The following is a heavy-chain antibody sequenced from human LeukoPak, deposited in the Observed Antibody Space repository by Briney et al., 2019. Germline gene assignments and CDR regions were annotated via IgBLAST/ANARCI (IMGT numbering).Heavy chain of an antibody. D-gene: IGHD1-14*01. CDR3: ARWEVTGWFDP. Sequence: SETLSLTCAVYGGSLSGYYWSWIRQPPGKGLEWIGEINHSGSTNYNPSLKSRVTISVDTSKNQFSLKLSSVTAADTAVYYCARWEVTGWFDPWGQGTLVTVSS. CDR1: GGSLSGYY. V-gene: IGHV4-34*01. CDR2: INHSGST. J-gene: IGHJ5*02.